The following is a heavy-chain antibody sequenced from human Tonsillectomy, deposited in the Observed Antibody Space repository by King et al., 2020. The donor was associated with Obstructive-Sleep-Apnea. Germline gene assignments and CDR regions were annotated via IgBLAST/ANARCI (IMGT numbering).Heavy chain of an antibody. CDR2: INSDGSST. V-gene: IGHV3-74*01. Sequence: VQLVESGGGLVQPGGSLRLSCAASGFTFSSYWMHWGRQAPGKGLVWVSRINSDGSSTSYADSVKGRFTISRDNAKNTLYLQMNSLRAEDTAVYYCARDGRYYYGMDVWGQGTTVTVSS. CDR3: ARDGRYYYGMDV. CDR1: GFTFSSYW. D-gene: IGHD1-1*01. J-gene: IGHJ6*02.